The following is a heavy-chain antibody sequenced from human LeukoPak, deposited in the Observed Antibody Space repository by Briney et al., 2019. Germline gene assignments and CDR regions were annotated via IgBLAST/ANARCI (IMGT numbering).Heavy chain of an antibody. CDR3: SHPAYYYNVDV. CDR1: GLTFSVSG. CDR2: IKTKADNYAT. D-gene: IGHD6-25*01. V-gene: IGHV3-73*01. J-gene: IGHJ6*04. Sequence: GGSLRLSCSACGLTFSVSGIHWGRQASGKGLEWVGRIKTKADNYATAYAASVKGRFTISRDDSTNTAYLQMNSLKTEDTAVYYCSHPAYYYNVDVWGKGITVTVSS.